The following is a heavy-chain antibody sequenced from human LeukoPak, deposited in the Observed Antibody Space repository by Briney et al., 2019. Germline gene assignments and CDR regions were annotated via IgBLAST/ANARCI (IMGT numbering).Heavy chain of an antibody. Sequence: GGSLRLSCAASGFTFSNYAMNWVRQAPGKGPEWVSYIRGGGGVTHYADSVKGRFTISRDNSNNTLYLQMSSLRAEDMAVYYCAKCEDSYGDYAFDIWGQGTMVTVSS. V-gene: IGHV3-23*01. J-gene: IGHJ3*02. CDR3: AKCEDSYGDYAFDI. CDR2: IRGGGGVT. CDR1: GFTFSNYA. D-gene: IGHD5-18*01.